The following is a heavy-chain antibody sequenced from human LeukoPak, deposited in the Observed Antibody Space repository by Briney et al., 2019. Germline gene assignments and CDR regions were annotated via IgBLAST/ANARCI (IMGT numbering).Heavy chain of an antibody. J-gene: IGHJ3*02. D-gene: IGHD4-17*01. CDR3: ASTHDYGDAFDI. V-gene: IGHV3-48*03. CDR2: IGSSGSTI. CDR1: GFTFSSYE. Sequence: GGSLRLSCAASGFTFSSYEMSWVRQAPGKGLEWVSYIGSSGSTIYYADSVKGRFTISRDNAKNSLYLQMNSLRAEDTAVYYCASTHDYGDAFDIWGQGTMVTVSS.